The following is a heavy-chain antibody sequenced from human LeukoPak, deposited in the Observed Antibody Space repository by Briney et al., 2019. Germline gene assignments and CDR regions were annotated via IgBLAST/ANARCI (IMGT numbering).Heavy chain of an antibody. J-gene: IGHJ5*02. V-gene: IGHV4-39*07. CDR3: AGSCYYKRTHSDILHFDP. CDR1: GFTFSSYW. D-gene: IGHD2-15*01. CDR2: IYYSGST. Sequence: GSLRLSCAASGFTFSSYWMSWVRQPPGKGLEWIGSIYYSGSTYYNPSLKSRVTISVDTSKNQFSLKLSSVTAADTAVYYCAGSCYYKRTHSDILHFDPWGQGTLVTVSS.